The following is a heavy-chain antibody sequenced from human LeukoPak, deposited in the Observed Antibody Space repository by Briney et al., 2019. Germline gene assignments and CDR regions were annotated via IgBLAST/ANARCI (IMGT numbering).Heavy chain of an antibody. Sequence: PGGSLRLSCAASGFTFSSYAMSWVHQAPGKGLEWFSAISGSGGSTYYADSVKGRFTISRDNSKNTLYLQMNSLRAEDTAVYYCAKDLAESDYSNYELYFDYWGQGTLVTVSS. J-gene: IGHJ4*02. CDR1: GFTFSSYA. CDR2: ISGSGGST. CDR3: AKDLAESDYSNYELYFDY. V-gene: IGHV3-23*01. D-gene: IGHD4-11*01.